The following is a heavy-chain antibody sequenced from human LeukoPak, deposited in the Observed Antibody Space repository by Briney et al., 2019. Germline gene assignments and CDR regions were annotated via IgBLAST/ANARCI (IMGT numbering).Heavy chain of an antibody. J-gene: IGHJ4*02. CDR2: ISSSSYT. V-gene: IGHV3-21*01. CDR1: GFTFSNFG. CDR3: ARGGHPRY. Sequence: GGSLRLFCAASGFTFSNFGMNWVRQAPGKGLEWVSSISSSSYTYYADSVKDRFTISRDNAKNSLYLQMNSLRVEDTAVYYCARGGHPRYWGQGTLVTVSS.